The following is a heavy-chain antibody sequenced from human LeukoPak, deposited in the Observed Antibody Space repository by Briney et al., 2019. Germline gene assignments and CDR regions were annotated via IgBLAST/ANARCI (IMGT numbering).Heavy chain of an antibody. CDR1: GFTFTNYA. Sequence: GRSLRLSCAASGFTFTNYAMHWVRQAPGKGLEWMAFIRSDGSNKYYADSVKGRFTISRDNSKNTLYLQMNSLRAEDTAVYYCARDPYYYDSSGYTYRAFDYWGQGTLVTVSS. D-gene: IGHD3-22*01. J-gene: IGHJ4*02. CDR3: ARDPYYYDSSGYTYRAFDY. V-gene: IGHV3-30*04. CDR2: IRSDGSNK.